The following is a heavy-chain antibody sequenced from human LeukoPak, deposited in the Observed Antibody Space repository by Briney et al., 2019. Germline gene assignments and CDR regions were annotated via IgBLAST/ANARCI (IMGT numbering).Heavy chain of an antibody. D-gene: IGHD3-22*01. J-gene: IGHJ3*02. CDR2: IYHTGNT. CDR3: ARGFYDTRGYSNAFDM. Sequence: SETLSLTCTVSGGSVTSSYWSWIRQSLGRELEWIGYIYHTGNTNYNPSLESRVTISVDTSKNQFSLKLTSVAAADTAVYYCARGFYDTRGYSNAFDMWGQGTMVTVSS. CDR1: GGSVTSSY. V-gene: IGHV4-59*02.